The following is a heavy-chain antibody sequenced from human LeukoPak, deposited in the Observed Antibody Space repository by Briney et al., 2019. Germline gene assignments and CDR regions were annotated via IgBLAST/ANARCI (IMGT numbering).Heavy chain of an antibody. D-gene: IGHD6-13*01. CDR2: ISSDGSDK. J-gene: IGHJ4*02. Sequence: GRSLRLSCAASGFTFSYYAMHWVRQAPGKGLEWVAFISSDGSDKYYADSMKGRFTISRDNSKNTLYLQMSSLRAEDTAVYYCVKTSGSSWYTFDYWGQGTLVTVSS. CDR1: GFTFSYYA. V-gene: IGHV3-30-3*02. CDR3: VKTSGSSWYTFDY.